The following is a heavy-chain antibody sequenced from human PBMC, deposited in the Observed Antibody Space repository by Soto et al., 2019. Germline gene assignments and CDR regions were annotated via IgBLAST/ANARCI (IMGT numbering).Heavy chain of an antibody. J-gene: IGHJ6*02. CDR3: ARDPGMYRSARFYHSYRLDV. CDR2: ISYDGSNK. CDR1: GFTFSSYA. Sequence: PGGSLPLSCAASGFTFSSYAMHWVRQAPGKGLEWGAVISYDGSNKYYADSVKGRFTISRDNSKNTLYLQMNSLRAEDTAVYYGARDPGMYRSARFYHSYRLDVPGQGTTVTV. V-gene: IGHV3-30-3*01. D-gene: IGHD6-6*01.